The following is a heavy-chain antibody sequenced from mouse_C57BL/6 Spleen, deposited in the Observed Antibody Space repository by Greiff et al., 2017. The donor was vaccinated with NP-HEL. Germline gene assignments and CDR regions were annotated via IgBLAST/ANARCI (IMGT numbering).Heavy chain of an antibody. CDR1: GFSLTSYG. J-gene: IGHJ1*03. D-gene: IGHD1-1*01. Sequence: VQLQQSGPGLVAPSQCLSISCTVSGFSLTSYGVSWVRQPPGKGLEWLGVIWGDGSTNYHSALLYSLSISKDNSKSQDYLKLKSLQTDDTATYDCATLGWDRYGSSKCFDVWGTGTTVTVSS. CDR3: ATLGWDRYGSSKCFDV. V-gene: IGHV2-3*01. CDR2: IWGDGST.